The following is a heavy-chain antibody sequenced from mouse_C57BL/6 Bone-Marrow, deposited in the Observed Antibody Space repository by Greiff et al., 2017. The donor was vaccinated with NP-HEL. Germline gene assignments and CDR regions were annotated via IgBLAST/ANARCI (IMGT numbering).Heavy chain of an antibody. CDR1: GFTFSSYG. CDR3: ARQLRRGEYAMYD. Sequence: EVQGVESGGDLVKPGGSLKLSCAASGFTFSSYGMSWVRQTPDKRLEWVATISSGSSYTYYPDSVKGRFTISRDNAKNTLYLQMSSLKSEDTAMYYCARQLRRGEYAMYDWGQGTSVTSAS. CDR2: ISSGSSYT. J-gene: IGHJ4*01. V-gene: IGHV5-6*01. D-gene: IGHD2-4*01.